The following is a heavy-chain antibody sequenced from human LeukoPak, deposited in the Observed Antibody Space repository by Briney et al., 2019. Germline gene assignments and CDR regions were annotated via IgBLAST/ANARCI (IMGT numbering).Heavy chain of an antibody. D-gene: IGHD2-21*01. Sequence: GASVTVSFTASGGTFSSYAISWVRQAPGQGLEWMGGIIPIFGTANYAQKFQGRVTITADESTSTAYMELSSLRSEATAVYYCARDSPCPPFDCPSPLYYYGMDVWGQGTTVTVSS. J-gene: IGHJ6*02. V-gene: IGHV1-69*13. CDR2: IIPIFGTA. CDR1: GGTFSSYA. CDR3: ARDSPCPPFDCPSPLYYYGMDV.